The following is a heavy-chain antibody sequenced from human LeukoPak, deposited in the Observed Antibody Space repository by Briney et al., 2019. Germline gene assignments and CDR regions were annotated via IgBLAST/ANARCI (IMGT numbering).Heavy chain of an antibody. CDR2: IYYSGST. J-gene: IGHJ1*01. V-gene: IGHV4-59*01. CDR3: ARDEAAWLARPGYFQH. D-gene: IGHD6-6*01. CDR1: GGSISSYY. Sequence: SSETLSLTCTVSGGSISSYYWSWIRQPPGKGLEWIGYIYYSGSTNYNPSLKSRVTISVDTSKNQFSLKLSSVTAADTAVYYCARDEAAWLARPGYFQHWGQGTLVTVSS.